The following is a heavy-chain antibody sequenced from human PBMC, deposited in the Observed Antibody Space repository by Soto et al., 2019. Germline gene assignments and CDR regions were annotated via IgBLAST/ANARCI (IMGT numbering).Heavy chain of an antibody. J-gene: IGHJ4*02. Sequence: QVQLQQWGAGLLKPSETLSLTCAVYGESFSGYYWSWIRQPPGKGLEWIGEINHSGSTNYNPSLKSRVTISVDTSKNQFSLKLSSVTAADTAVYYCARGPLYCSGGSCYSSSLSYWGQGTLVTVSS. CDR2: INHSGST. D-gene: IGHD2-15*01. V-gene: IGHV4-34*01. CDR3: ARGPLYCSGGSCYSSSLSY. CDR1: GESFSGYY.